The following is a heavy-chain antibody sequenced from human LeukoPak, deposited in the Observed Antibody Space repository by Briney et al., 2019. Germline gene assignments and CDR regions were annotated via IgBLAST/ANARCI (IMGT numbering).Heavy chain of an antibody. CDR3: ARPYCVSTSCPSDY. CDR1: GFTFSSYA. V-gene: IGHV3-30*04. J-gene: IGHJ4*02. Sequence: GGSLRLSCAASGFTFSSYAIHWVRQAPGKGLEWVAVISYDGSNKYYADSVKGRFTISRDNSKNTLYLQMNTLGAEDTAVYYCARPYCVSTSCPSDYWGQGTLVTVSS. CDR2: ISYDGSNK. D-gene: IGHD2-2*01.